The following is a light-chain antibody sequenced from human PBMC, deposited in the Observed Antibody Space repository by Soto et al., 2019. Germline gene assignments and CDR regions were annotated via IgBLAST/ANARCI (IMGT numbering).Light chain of an antibody. J-gene: IGKJ1*01. CDR3: QQYGASPRT. Sequence: VLKQSPGTLSLSPGERATLSCSASQTVTSSYLAWYQQKPGQAPRLLIYGASSRATGIPDRFSGSGSGTDFTLTISRLEPEDFAVYYCQQYGASPRTFGQGTKVDVK. V-gene: IGKV3-20*01. CDR2: GAS. CDR1: QTVTSSY.